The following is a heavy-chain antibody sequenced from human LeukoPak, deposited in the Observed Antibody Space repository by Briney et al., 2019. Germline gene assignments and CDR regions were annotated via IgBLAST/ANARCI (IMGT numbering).Heavy chain of an antibody. CDR1: GFTFSDYY. D-gene: IGHD3-22*01. J-gene: IGHJ4*02. Sequence: GGSLRLSCAASGFTFSDYYMSWIRQAPGKGLEWVSYISSSGSTIYYADSVKGRFTISRDNAKNSLYLQMNSLRAEDTAVYYCASTYYDSSGFSPFDYWGQGTLVTVSS. CDR3: ASTYYDSSGFSPFDY. V-gene: IGHV3-11*01. CDR2: ISSSGSTI.